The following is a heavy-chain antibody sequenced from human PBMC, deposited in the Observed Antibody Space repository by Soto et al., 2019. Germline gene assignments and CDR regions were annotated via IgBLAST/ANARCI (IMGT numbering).Heavy chain of an antibody. CDR3: ARHFDSGSYPFDY. D-gene: IGHD3-10*01. J-gene: IGHJ4*02. CDR1: GGSISGYY. V-gene: IGHV4-59*08. CDR2: IFYTGTT. Sequence: PSETLSLTCTVSGGSISGYYWGWIRQPPGRELEFIGHIFYTGTTSYKPSLKSRVTMSVDTSKNQFSLKLHSVTVADTAVYYCARHFDSGSYPFDYWSLGTLVTVSS.